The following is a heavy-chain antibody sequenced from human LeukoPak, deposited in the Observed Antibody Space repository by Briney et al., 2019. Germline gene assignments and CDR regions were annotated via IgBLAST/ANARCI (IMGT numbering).Heavy chain of an antibody. V-gene: IGHV4-39*07. CDR2: IYHSGST. CDR1: GGSISSSSYY. D-gene: IGHD2-2*01. CDR3: ARVDCSSTSCRHNWFDP. J-gene: IGHJ5*02. Sequence: SETLSLTCTVSGGSISSSSYYWGWIRQPPGKGLEWIGSIYHSGSTYYNPSLKSRVTISVDTSKNQFSLKLSSVTAADTAVYYCARVDCSSTSCRHNWFDPWGQGTLVTVSS.